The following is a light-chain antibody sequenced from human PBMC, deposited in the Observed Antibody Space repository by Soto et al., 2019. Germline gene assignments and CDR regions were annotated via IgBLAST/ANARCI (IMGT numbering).Light chain of an antibody. CDR3: QQFYYSLWT. Sequence: ETVLTQSPGTLSLSPGERATLSCRASQSVSTSNLAWYQQRPGQAPRLLIYGTSSRATGIPDRFSGSGSGTDFNLTISRLEPEDFAVDYCQQFYYSLWTFGQGTQVEIK. CDR2: GTS. CDR1: QSVSTSN. V-gene: IGKV3-20*01. J-gene: IGKJ1*01.